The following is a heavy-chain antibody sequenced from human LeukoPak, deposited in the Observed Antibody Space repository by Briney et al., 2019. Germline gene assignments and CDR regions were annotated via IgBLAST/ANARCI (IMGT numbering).Heavy chain of an antibody. CDR2: IRYDGSNK. D-gene: IGHD2-2*01. CDR3: AKDGLGYCSSTSCYGNWFDP. CDR1: GFTFSSYD. Sequence: GGSLRLSCAASGFTFSSYDMNWVRQAPGKGLEWVAFIRYDGSNKYYADSVKGRFTISRDNSKNTLYLQMNSLRAEDTAVYYCAKDGLGYCSSTSCYGNWFDPWGQGTLVTVSS. V-gene: IGHV3-30*02. J-gene: IGHJ5*02.